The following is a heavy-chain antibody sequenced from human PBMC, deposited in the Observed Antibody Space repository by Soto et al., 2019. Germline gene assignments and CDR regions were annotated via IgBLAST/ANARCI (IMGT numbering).Heavy chain of an antibody. Sequence: QVQLVESGGGVVQPGRSLRLSCAASGFTFDSYGMHWVLQAPGKGLEWVAVISSDGNNKYYADSVKGRFTISRDNFKNTLYLQMSSLRADDTAVYYFSKELLPNTVSTCGSWGQGTLVTVSS. V-gene: IGHV3-30*18. J-gene: IGHJ5*02. CDR1: GFTFDSYG. D-gene: IGHD4-17*01. CDR2: ISSDGNNK. CDR3: SKELLPNTVSTCGS.